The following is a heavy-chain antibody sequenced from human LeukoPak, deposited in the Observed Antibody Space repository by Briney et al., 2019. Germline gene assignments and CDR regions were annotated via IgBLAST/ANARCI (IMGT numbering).Heavy chain of an antibody. CDR1: GFTFSDYY. CDR2: ISSSGSTI. V-gene: IGHV3-11*01. Sequence: GGSLRLSCAACGFTFSDYYMSLIRQAPGKGLEWVSYISSSGSTIYYADSVKGRFTISRDNAKNSLYLQMNSLRAEDTAVYYCARAGNWNIYYGMDVWGQGTTVTVSS. CDR3: ARAGNWNIYYGMDV. D-gene: IGHD1-1*01. J-gene: IGHJ6*02.